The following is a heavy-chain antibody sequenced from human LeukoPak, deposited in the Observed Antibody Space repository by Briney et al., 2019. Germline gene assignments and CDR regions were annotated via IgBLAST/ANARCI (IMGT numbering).Heavy chain of an antibody. D-gene: IGHD3-22*01. CDR3: AKENLPHYYDSSGYANWFDP. CDR1: GFTFSSYA. V-gene: IGHV3-23*01. Sequence: GGSLRPSCAASGFTFSSYAMSWVRQAPGKGLEWVSAISGSGGSTYYADSVKGRFTISRDNSKNTLYLQMNSLRAEDTAVYYCAKENLPHYYDSSGYANWFDPWGQGTLDTVSS. J-gene: IGHJ5*02. CDR2: ISGSGGST.